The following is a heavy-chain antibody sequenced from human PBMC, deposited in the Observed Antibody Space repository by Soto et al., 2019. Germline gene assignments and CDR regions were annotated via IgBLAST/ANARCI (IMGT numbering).Heavy chain of an antibody. J-gene: IGHJ5*02. V-gene: IGHV1-69*01. CDR1: GGTFSSYA. CDR3: ARWFGELFWWFDP. D-gene: IGHD3-10*01. CDR2: VIPIFGTA. Sequence: QVQLVQSGAEVKKPGSSVKVSCKASGGTFSSYAISWVRQAPGQGLEWMGGVIPIFGTANYAQKFQGRVTITADESTSTAYLELSSLRSEETAVYYCARWFGELFWWFDPWGQGTLVTVSS.